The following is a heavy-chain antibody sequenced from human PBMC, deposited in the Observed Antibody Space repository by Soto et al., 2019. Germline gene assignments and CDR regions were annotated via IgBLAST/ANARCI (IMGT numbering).Heavy chain of an antibody. Sequence: ASVKVSCKASGYTFTSYAMHWVRQAPGQRLEWMGWINAGNGNTKYSQKFQGRVTITRDTSASTAYMELSSLRSEDTAVYYCARGYYDFSRFPPGFYGMDVWGQGTTVTVSS. V-gene: IGHV1-3*01. CDR2: INAGNGNT. J-gene: IGHJ6*02. CDR3: ARGYYDFSRFPPGFYGMDV. D-gene: IGHD3-3*01. CDR1: GYTFTSYA.